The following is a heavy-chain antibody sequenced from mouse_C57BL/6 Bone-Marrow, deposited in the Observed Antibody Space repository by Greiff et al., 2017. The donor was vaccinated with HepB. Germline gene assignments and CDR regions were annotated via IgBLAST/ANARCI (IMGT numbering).Heavy chain of an antibody. V-gene: IGHV5-17*01. CDR2: ISSGSSTI. CDR1: GFTFSDYG. D-gene: IGHD2-2*01. CDR3: ATSTMVTTGGGYYFDY. J-gene: IGHJ2*01. Sequence: DVMLVESGGGLVKPGGSLKLSCAASGFTFSDYGMHWVRQAPEKGLEWVAYISSGSSTIYYADTVKGRFTISRDNAKNTLFLQMTSLRSEDTAMYYCATSTMVTTGGGYYFDYWGQGTTLTVSS.